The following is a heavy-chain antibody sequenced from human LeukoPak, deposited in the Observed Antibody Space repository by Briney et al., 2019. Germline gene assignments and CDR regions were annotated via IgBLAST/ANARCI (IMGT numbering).Heavy chain of an antibody. CDR1: GYTFTGYY. J-gene: IGHJ5*02. V-gene: IGHV1-2*02. CDR2: INPNSGGT. Sequence: ASVKVSCKASGYTFTGYYMHWVRQAPGQGLEWMGWINPNSGGTNYAQKFQGRVTMTRDTSISTAYMELSRLRSDDTAVHYCARGGVLEWLLSGWFDPWGQGTLVTVSS. D-gene: IGHD3-3*01. CDR3: ARGGVLEWLLSGWFDP.